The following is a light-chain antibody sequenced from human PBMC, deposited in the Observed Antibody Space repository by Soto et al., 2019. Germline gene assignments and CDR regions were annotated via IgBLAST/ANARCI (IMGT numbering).Light chain of an antibody. V-gene: IGLV2-14*01. J-gene: IGLJ1*01. CDR3: SSYTSSSIDYV. CDR1: SSDVGGYNY. Sequence: QSALTQPASVSGSPGQSITISCNETSSDVGGYNYVSWYQQHPGKAPKLMIYEVSNRPSGVSNRFSGSKSGNTASLTISGLQAEDEADYYCSSYTSSSIDYVFGTGTKLTVL. CDR2: EVS.